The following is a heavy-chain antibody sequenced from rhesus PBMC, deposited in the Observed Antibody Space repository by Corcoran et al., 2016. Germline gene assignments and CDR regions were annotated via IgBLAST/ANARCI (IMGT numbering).Heavy chain of an antibody. V-gene: IGHV3-183*01. CDR1: GFTFGYYG. CDR2: ISSASNYI. J-gene: IGHJ4*01. Sequence: EVQLVESGGDLVQPGGSLRLSCAASGFTFGYYGMTWVRQAPGKGLEWVSSISSASNYIYYADSVKGRFTISRDNAKNSLSLQMSSLRVEDTAVYYCTGAVGWGQGVLVTVSS. CDR3: TGAVG.